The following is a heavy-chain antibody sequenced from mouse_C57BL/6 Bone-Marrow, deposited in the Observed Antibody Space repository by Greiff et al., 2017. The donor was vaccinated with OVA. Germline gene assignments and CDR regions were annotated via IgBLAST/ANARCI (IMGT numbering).Heavy chain of an antibody. D-gene: IGHD1-1*01. J-gene: IGHJ4*01. Sequence: VKLQQPGAELVMPGASVKLSCKASGYTFTSYWMHWVKQRPGQGLEWIGEIDPSDSYTNYNQKFKGKSTLTVDKSSSTAYMQLSSLTSEDSAVYYCARSGLLAMDYWGQGTSVTVSS. V-gene: IGHV1-69*01. CDR1: GYTFTSYW. CDR3: ARSGLLAMDY. CDR2: IDPSDSYT.